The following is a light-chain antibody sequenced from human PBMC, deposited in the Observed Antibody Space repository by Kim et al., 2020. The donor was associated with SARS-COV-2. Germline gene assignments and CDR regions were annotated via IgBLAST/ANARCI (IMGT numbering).Light chain of an antibody. V-gene: IGKV3-20*01. CDR1: QSVSNSH. Sequence: EIVLTQSPGTLSLSPGERATLSCRASQSVSNSHLAWFQQKPGQAPRLLIYGASSRATGIPDRFSGRGSGTDFTLTISRLEPEDFAVYYCQQYGSSPLYTFGQGTKLEIK. CDR3: QQYGSSPLYT. J-gene: IGKJ2*01. CDR2: GAS.